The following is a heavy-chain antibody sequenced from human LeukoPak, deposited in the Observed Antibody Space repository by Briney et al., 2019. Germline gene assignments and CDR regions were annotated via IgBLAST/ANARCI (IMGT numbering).Heavy chain of an antibody. V-gene: IGHV4-34*01. D-gene: IGHD6-13*01. Sequence: SETLSLTCAVYGGSFSGYYWSWIRQPPGKGLEWIGEINHSGSTNYNPPLKSRVTISVDTSKNQFSLKLSSVTAADTAVYYCARGSGSWWANWFDPWGQGTLVTVSS. CDR3: ARGSGSWWANWFDP. CDR1: GGSFSGYY. CDR2: INHSGST. J-gene: IGHJ5*02.